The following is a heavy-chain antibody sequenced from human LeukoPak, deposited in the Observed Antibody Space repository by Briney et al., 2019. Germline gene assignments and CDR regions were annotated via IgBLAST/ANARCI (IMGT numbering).Heavy chain of an antibody. Sequence: PGGSLRLSCAASGFTFSSYAMSWVRQAPGKGLEWVSAISGSGGSTYYADSVKGRFTVSRDNSKNTLYLQMNSLRVEDTAVYYCAKDQTFMVRGTWVYWGQGTLVTVSS. J-gene: IGHJ4*02. CDR2: ISGSGGST. D-gene: IGHD3-10*01. CDR1: GFTFSSYA. CDR3: AKDQTFMVRGTWVY. V-gene: IGHV3-23*01.